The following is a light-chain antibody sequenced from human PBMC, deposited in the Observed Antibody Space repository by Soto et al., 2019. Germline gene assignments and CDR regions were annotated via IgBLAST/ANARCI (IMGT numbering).Light chain of an antibody. Sequence: QSALTQPASVSGSPGQSITISCTGTSSDVGGYNYVSWYQQHPGKAPKIMIYDVSNRPSGVSNRFSGSKSGNTASLTISGLQAEDDADYYCCSYTTSSTVLFGGGTKLTVL. J-gene: IGLJ2*01. CDR3: CSYTTSSTVL. CDR2: DVS. V-gene: IGLV2-14*03. CDR1: SSDVGGYNY.